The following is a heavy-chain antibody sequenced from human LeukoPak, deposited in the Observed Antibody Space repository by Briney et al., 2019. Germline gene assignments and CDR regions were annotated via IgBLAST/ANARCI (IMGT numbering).Heavy chain of an antibody. CDR2: ISANGVDT. CDR3: ASAFLTGYYRNWFDP. CDR1: GFTFSSYA. Sequence: PGGSLRLSCAASGFTFSSYAMSWVRQGPGKGLEWVSTISANGVDTYSADSVKGRFTIPRDNSKNTLYLQMNSLRVGDTAVYYCASAFLTGYYRNWFDPWGQGTLVTVSS. V-gene: IGHV3-23*01. D-gene: IGHD3-9*01. J-gene: IGHJ5*02.